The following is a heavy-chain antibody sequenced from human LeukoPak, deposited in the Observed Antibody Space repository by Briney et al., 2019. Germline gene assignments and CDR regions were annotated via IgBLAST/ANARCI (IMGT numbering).Heavy chain of an antibody. V-gene: IGHV4-59*01. D-gene: IGHD6-13*01. Sequence: SETLSLTCTVSGGSISSYYWSWIRQPPGKGLEWIGYIYYSGSTNYNPSLRSRVTISVDTSKNQFSLKLSSVTAADTAVYYCARRSSSWYGGSIDYWGQGTLVTVSS. J-gene: IGHJ4*02. CDR2: IYYSGST. CDR3: ARRSSSWYGGSIDY. CDR1: GGSISSYY.